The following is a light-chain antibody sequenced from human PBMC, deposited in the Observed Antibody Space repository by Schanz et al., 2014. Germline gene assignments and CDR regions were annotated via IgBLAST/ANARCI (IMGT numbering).Light chain of an antibody. V-gene: IGLV2-14*03. J-gene: IGLJ1*01. CDR3: SSYAGSNNYV. CDR1: SSDVGGYNY. Sequence: QSALTQPASVSGSPGQSITISCTGTSSDVGGYNYVSWYQQHPGKAPKLMIYDVRIRPSGVSNRVSGSKSGNTASLTVSGLQAEDEADYYCSSYAGSNNYVFGTGTKLTVL. CDR2: DVR.